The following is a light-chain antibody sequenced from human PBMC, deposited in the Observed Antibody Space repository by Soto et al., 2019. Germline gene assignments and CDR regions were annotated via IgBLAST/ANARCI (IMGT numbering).Light chain of an antibody. V-gene: IGLV2-14*01. CDR3: SSYRRTNSFV. CDR1: SGDIGDYNY. CDR2: EVS. J-gene: IGLJ1*01. Sequence: QSALTQPASASGSPGQSTTISCTGTSGDIGDYNYVSWYQQYPDKAPKLIIFEVSERPSGISSRFSGSKSGNTASLTISGLRTEDEADYYCSSYRRTNSFVFGTGTKVTVL.